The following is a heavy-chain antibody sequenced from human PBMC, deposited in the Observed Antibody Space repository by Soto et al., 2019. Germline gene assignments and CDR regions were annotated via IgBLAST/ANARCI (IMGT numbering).Heavy chain of an antibody. CDR3: ASSKPFSSSWTLGAYYFDY. V-gene: IGHV3-33*08. Sequence: GGSLRLSCAASGFTFSDYAMHWVRQAPGKGLEWVAVIWYDGSNKYYADSVKGRSTISRDNSKNTLYLQMNSLRAEDTAVYYWASSKPFSSSWTLGAYYFDYWGQGTLVTVSS. CDR1: GFTFSDYA. D-gene: IGHD6-13*01. J-gene: IGHJ4*02. CDR2: IWYDGSNK.